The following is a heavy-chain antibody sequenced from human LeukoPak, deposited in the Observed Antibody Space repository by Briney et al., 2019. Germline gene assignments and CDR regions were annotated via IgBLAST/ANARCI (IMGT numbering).Heavy chain of an antibody. J-gene: IGHJ4*02. D-gene: IGHD6-19*01. CDR3: ASSWIVAGIIDY. V-gene: IGHV3-30*03. CDR1: GFIFSNYA. CDR2: ISYEGSNK. Sequence: TGGSLRLSCAASGFIFSNYAMYWVRQAPGKGLEWVAVISYEGSNKYYGDSVKGRFTISRDNSKSTLYLQMNSLRAEDAAVYYCASSWIVAGIIDYWGQGTMVTVSS.